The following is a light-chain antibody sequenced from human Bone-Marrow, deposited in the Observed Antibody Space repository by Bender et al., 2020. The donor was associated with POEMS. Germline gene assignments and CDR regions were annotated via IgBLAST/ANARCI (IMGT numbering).Light chain of an antibody. Sequence: QSVLTQPPSVSGAPGQRVTISCTGSSSNIGAGYDVHWYQQLPGTAPKLLIYDNTNRPSGVPDRFSGSKSGNTASLTISGLQPGDEADYYCCSHSDSSTLVFGGGTKLTVL. V-gene: IGLV1-40*01. CDR1: SSNIGAGYD. CDR2: DNT. J-gene: IGLJ3*02. CDR3: CSHSDSSTLV.